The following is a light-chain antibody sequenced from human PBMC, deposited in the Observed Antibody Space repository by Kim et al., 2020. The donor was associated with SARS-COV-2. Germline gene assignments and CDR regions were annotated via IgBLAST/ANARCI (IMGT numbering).Light chain of an antibody. CDR1: SSDVVGYNY. V-gene: IGLV2-14*03. CDR2: DVS. J-gene: IGLJ1*01. CDR3: SSYTSSSTLDV. Sequence: QSITISCTGTSSDVVGYNYVSWYQQHPGKAPKLMIYDVSNRPSGVSNRFSGSKSGNTASLTISGLQAEDEADYYCSSYTSSSTLDVFGTGTQLTVL.